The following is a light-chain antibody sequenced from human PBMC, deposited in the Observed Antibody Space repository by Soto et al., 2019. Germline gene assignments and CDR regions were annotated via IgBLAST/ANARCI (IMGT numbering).Light chain of an antibody. CDR3: HQRYNWPLT. Sequence: EIVLTQSPATLSSSPGERATLSCRASQSIDTYLAWYQQKPGQAPRLLIYDASDRATGIPARFSGSGSGTAFTLTISGLEPEDFALYYCHQRYNWPLTFGGGTKVDIK. V-gene: IGKV3-11*01. CDR1: QSIDTY. J-gene: IGKJ4*01. CDR2: DAS.